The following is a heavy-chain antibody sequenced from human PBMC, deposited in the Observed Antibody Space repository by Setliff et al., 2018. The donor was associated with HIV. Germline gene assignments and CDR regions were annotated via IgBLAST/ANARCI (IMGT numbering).Heavy chain of an antibody. V-gene: IGHV1-18*01. CDR1: GYTFASFG. CDR2: IGGDNGIP. CDR3: ARPRGYFDY. Sequence: ASVKVSCKASGYTFASFGISWVRQAPGQGPEWVGWIGGDNGIPSYAQKLRDRVTLTADTSTSTAYMELRSLRSDDTAVYYCARPRGYFDYWGQGTLVTVSS. J-gene: IGHJ4*02.